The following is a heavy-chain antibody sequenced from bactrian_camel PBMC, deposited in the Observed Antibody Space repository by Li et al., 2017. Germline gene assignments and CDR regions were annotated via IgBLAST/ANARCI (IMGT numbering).Heavy chain of an antibody. Sequence: VQLVETGGGSVQAGGSLRLSCAASGYPYTAGCVGWFRHPPGKREMREAVATIDTDGGTFYAASVKGRFTISQDTSKKTLYLQMNSLKPEDTAMYYCAAVNRRYTRYLPLPKNEYTYWGRGTQVTVS. J-gene: IGHJ4*01. D-gene: IGHD3*01. V-gene: IGHV3S31*01. CDR3: AAVNRRYTRYLPLPKNEYTY. CDR2: IDTDGGT. CDR1: GYPYTAGC.